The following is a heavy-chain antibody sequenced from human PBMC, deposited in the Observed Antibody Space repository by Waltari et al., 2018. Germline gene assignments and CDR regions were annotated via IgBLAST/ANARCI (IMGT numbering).Heavy chain of an antibody. D-gene: IGHD4-17*01. CDR2: KKKDGSEK. CDR3: ARDRLGYGDYDY. CDR1: TFTFRAFW. Sequence: EVHLVESGGGLVQPGGSLRLSCAASTFTFRAFWMSWVRQAPGKGLEWVANKKKDGSEKYYMDAVEGRFTISRDNAKNSVYLQMNSLRVEDTAVYYCARDRLGYGDYDYWGQGTLVTVSS. J-gene: IGHJ4*02. V-gene: IGHV3-7*01.